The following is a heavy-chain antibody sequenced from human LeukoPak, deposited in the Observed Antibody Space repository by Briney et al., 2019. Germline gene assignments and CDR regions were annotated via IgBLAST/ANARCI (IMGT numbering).Heavy chain of an antibody. CDR2: INQDGSEK. J-gene: IGHJ1*01. CDR3: AKDSSGYYYGYFQH. CDR1: GFTFDDYW. V-gene: IGHV3-7*03. D-gene: IGHD3-22*01. Sequence: GGSLRLSCGASGFTFDDYWMSWVRQAPGQGLEWVANINQDGSEKYYLDSAKGRFTISRDNAKNSLYLQMNSPRAEDTALYYCAKDSSGYYYGYFQHWGQGTLVTVSS.